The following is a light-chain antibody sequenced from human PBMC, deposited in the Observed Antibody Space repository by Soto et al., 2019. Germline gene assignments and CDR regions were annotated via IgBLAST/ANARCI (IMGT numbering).Light chain of an antibody. CDR3: QEYNSYS. CDR1: QGISSW. J-gene: IGKJ1*01. V-gene: IGKV1-5*01. CDR2: GAS. Sequence: DLQMTQSPSSVSASVGDRVTITCRASQGISSWLAWYQQKPGKVPKLLIYGASSLESGVPSRFSGSGSGTEFTLTISSLQPDDFATYYCQEYNSYSFGQGTKVDI.